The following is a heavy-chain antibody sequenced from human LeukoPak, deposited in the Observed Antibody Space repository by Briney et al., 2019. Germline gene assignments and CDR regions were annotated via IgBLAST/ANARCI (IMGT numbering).Heavy chain of an antibody. CDR2: IYYSGST. Sequence: KPSETLSLTCTVSGGSISSSSYYWGWIRQPPGKGLEWIGSIYYSGSTYYNPSLKSRVTISVDTSKNQFSLKLSSVTAADTAVYYCARDPTDYGDYVDYWGQGTLVTVSS. D-gene: IGHD4-17*01. V-gene: IGHV4-39*07. CDR1: GGSISSSSYY. J-gene: IGHJ4*02. CDR3: ARDPTDYGDYVDY.